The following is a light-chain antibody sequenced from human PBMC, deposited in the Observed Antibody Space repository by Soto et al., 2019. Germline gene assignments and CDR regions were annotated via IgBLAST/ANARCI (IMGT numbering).Light chain of an antibody. CDR3: ATWDDTLNGFYV. Sequence: QSVLTQPPSASGTPGQWVTISCSGSTSNIGSNYVYWYQQLPGTAPKLLIYRNNKRPSGVPDRFSGSKSGTSASLAICGLQSDDEADYFCATWDDTLNGFYVFGTGTKLTVL. CDR2: RNN. J-gene: IGLJ1*01. V-gene: IGLV1-47*01. CDR1: TSNIGSNY.